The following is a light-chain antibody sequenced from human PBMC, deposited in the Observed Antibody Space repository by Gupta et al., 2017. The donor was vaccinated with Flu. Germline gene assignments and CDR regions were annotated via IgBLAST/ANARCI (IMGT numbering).Light chain of an antibody. CDR2: EIT. CDR1: SSDVGAGDD. V-gene: IGLV1-40*01. J-gene: IGLJ1*01. CDR3: KTYANTIRLDV. Sequence: VTISCTGSSSDVGAGDDVHWYQQFPGEAPRLMIYEITYRPSGVTDRFSGSKSGNSASLAITGFQVEDEADYYCKTYANTIRLDVFGTGTRVTVL.